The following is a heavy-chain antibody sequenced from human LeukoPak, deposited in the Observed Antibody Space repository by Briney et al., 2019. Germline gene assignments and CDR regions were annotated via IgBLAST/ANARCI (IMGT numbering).Heavy chain of an antibody. V-gene: IGHV4-34*01. J-gene: IGHJ4*02. CDR2: INHSGST. Sequence: SETLSLTCAVYGGSFSGYYWSWIRQPPGKGLEWIGEINHSGSTNYNPSLKSRVTISVDTSKNQFSLKLSSVTAADTAVYYCARANTVTTYFDYWGQGTLVTVSS. CDR3: ARANTVTTYFDY. CDR1: GGSFSGYY. D-gene: IGHD4-17*01.